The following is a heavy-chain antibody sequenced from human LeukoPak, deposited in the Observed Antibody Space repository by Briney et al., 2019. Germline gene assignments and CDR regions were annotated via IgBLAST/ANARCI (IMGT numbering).Heavy chain of an antibody. CDR1: GGTFSSYA. CDR2: IIPIFGIA. Sequence: SVKVSCKASGGTFSSYAISWVRQAPGQGLEWMGRIIPIFGIANYAQKFQGRVTITADKSTSTAYMELSSLRSEDTAVYYCARALHCSSTSCPFDYWGQGTLVTVSS. V-gene: IGHV1-69*04. CDR3: ARALHCSSTSCPFDY. J-gene: IGHJ4*02. D-gene: IGHD2-2*01.